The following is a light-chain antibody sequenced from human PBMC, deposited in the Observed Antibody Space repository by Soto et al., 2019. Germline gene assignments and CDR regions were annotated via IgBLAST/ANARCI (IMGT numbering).Light chain of an antibody. Sequence: DIVMTQSPDSLAVSLGERATINCKSSQSVLYSSSNKNYLSWYQHKPGQPPKLLIYWASTRDSGVPDRFSGSGSGTDFTLTISILQAEDVAVYYCQQYYRSPLSFGGGTKVEIK. CDR2: WAS. CDR3: QQYYRSPLS. V-gene: IGKV4-1*01. J-gene: IGKJ4*01. CDR1: QSVLYSSSNKNY.